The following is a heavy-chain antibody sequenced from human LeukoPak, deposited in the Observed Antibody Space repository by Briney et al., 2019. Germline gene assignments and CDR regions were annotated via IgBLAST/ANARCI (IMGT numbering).Heavy chain of an antibody. V-gene: IGHV4-34*01. D-gene: IGHD2-2*02. CDR1: GGSFSDYY. Sequence: SETLSLTCTVYGGSFSDYYWSWIRQPPGKGLEWIGEINHSTNYNPSLKSRVTISVDTPKNQFSLKLTSVTAADTAVYYCARGILRPQRFDPWGQGTLVTVSS. J-gene: IGHJ5*02. CDR3: ARGILRPQRFDP. CDR2: INHST.